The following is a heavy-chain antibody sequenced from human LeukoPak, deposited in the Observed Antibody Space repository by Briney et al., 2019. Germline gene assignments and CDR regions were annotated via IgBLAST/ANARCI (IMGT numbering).Heavy chain of an antibody. D-gene: IGHD1-1*01. J-gene: IGHJ3*02. CDR2: VYYSGST. Sequence: PSETLSLTCTVSGGSISTYYWSWIRQPPGKRLEWIGYVYYSGSTKYNSSLKSRVNISIDTSKNQFSLKLSSVTAADTAVYYCARVPTDPDAFDIWGQGTMVTVSS. V-gene: IGHV4-59*01. CDR3: ARVPTDPDAFDI. CDR1: GGSISTYY.